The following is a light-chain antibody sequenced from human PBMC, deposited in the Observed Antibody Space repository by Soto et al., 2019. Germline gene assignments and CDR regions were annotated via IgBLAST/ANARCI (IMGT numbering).Light chain of an antibody. Sequence: EIVLTQSPGTLSLSPGERATLSCRASQSVSSNLLAWYQEKPGQAPRLLIYGVSKRATGIPDRFSGSGSGTYFTLTISRLEAEDFAVYYCRQYGTSLGFPVGGGTKVDIK. V-gene: IGKV3-20*01. CDR3: RQYGTSLGFP. CDR2: GVS. CDR1: QSVSSNL. J-gene: IGKJ4*01.